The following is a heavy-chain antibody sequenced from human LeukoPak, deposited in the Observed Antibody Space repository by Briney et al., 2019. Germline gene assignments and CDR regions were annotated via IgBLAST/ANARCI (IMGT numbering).Heavy chain of an antibody. CDR3: ARDPYCDSSGYYLH. J-gene: IGHJ4*02. Sequence: ASVKVSCKASGYTFTSYGISWVRQAPGQGLEWMGWISAYNGNTNYAQKLQGRVTMTTDTSTSTAYMELRSLRSDDTAVYYCARDPYCDSSGYYLHWGQGTLVTVSS. V-gene: IGHV1-18*01. CDR2: ISAYNGNT. D-gene: IGHD3-22*01. CDR1: GYTFTSYG.